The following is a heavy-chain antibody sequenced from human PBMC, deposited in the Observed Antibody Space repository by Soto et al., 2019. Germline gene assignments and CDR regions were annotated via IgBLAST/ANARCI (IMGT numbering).Heavy chain of an antibody. V-gene: IGHV3-11*01. Sequence: GRSLRLSCAASGLTFSGYYMSWIRQAPGKGLEWVSYISSSGSTICYADSVKGRFTISRDNAKNSLYLQMNSLRAEDTAVYYCARVSSSKYYFDYWGQGTLVTVSS. CDR3: ARVSSSKYYFDY. J-gene: IGHJ4*02. D-gene: IGHD6-13*01. CDR1: GLTFSGYY. CDR2: ISSSGSTI.